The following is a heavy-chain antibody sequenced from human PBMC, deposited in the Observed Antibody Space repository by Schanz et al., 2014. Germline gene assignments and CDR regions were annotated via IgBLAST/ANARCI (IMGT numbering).Heavy chain of an antibody. CDR3: AKGSMAARPLLPAGYYFYGRDI. D-gene: IGHD6-6*01. V-gene: IGHV3-11*01. J-gene: IGHJ6*02. Sequence: QVQLVESGGGLVKPGGSLRLSCAASGFTFSDYYMSWVRQAPGKGLEWVSYISSVGISKYYADPVKGRFTISRDSAKNALYLQMNSRRAEDTAVYYCAKGSMAARPLLPAGYYFYGRDIWGQGTTVTVSS. CDR2: ISSVGISK. CDR1: GFTFSDYY.